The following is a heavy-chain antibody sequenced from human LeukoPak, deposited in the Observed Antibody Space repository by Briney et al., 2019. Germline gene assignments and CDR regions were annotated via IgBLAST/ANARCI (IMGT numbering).Heavy chain of an antibody. D-gene: IGHD1-26*01. CDR2: IYYSGST. CDR3: SRPQKGGSYI. V-gene: IGHV4-39*01. Sequence: SETLSLTCTVSGGSISSSSYYWGWIRQPPGKGLEWIGSIYYSGSTYYNPSLKSRVTISVDTSKNQFSLKLSSVTAADTAVDYCSRPQKGGSYIWGQGTLVTVSS. J-gene: IGHJ4*02. CDR1: GGSISSSSYY.